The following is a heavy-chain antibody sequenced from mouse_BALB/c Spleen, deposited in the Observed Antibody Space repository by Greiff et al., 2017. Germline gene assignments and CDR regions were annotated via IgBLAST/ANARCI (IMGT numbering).Heavy chain of an antibody. J-gene: IGHJ3*01. Sequence: EVNVVESGGGLVKPGGSLKLSCAASGFTFSDYYMYWVRQTPEKRLEWVATISDGGSYTYYPDSVKGRFTISRDNAKNNLYLQMSSLKSEDTAMYYCARDHPGGFAYWGQGTLVTVSA. D-gene: IGHD4-1*01. CDR1: GFTFSDYY. V-gene: IGHV5-4*02. CDR3: ARDHPGGFAY. CDR2: ISDGGSYT.